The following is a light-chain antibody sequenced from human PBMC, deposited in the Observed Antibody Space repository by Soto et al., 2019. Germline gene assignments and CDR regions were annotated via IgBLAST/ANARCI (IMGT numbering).Light chain of an antibody. Sequence: EIVMTQSPATLSVSPGETATLSCRASQSVSSNLAWYQQKPGQAPRLLIHGASTRATGIPDRFSGSGSGTDFTLTISRLEPEDFAVYYCQQYGSSPMYTFGQGTKLEIK. CDR3: QQYGSSPMYT. CDR1: QSVSSN. V-gene: IGKV3-20*01. J-gene: IGKJ2*01. CDR2: GAS.